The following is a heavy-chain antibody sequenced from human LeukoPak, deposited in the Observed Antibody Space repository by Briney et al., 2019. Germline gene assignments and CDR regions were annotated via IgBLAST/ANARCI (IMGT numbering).Heavy chain of an antibody. Sequence: SETLSLTCTVSGGSISSYYWSWIRQPAGKGLEWIGRIYTSGSTNYNPSLKSRVTMSVDTSKNQFSLKLNSVTAADTAVYFCAYGFHYYYMDVWGKGTTVTISS. CDR2: IYTSGST. CDR1: GGSISSYY. J-gene: IGHJ6*03. V-gene: IGHV4-4*07. CDR3: AYGFHYYYMDV. D-gene: IGHD3-10*01.